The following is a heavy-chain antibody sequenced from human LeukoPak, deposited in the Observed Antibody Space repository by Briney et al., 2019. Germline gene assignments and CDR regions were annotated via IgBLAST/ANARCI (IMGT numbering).Heavy chain of an antibody. Sequence: SVKVSCKASGGTFSSYAISWVRQAPGQGLEWMGRIIPILGIANYAQKFQGRVTITADKSTSTAYMELSSLRAEDTAVYYCAKSGGIVVVTLRFDYWGQGTLVTVSP. D-gene: IGHD3-22*01. J-gene: IGHJ4*02. CDR2: IIPILGIA. V-gene: IGHV1-69*04. CDR3: AKSGGIVVVTLRFDY. CDR1: GGTFSSYA.